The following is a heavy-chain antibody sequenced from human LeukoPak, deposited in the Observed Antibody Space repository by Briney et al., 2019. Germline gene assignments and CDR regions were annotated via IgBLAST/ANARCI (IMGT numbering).Heavy chain of an antibody. D-gene: IGHD3-9*01. CDR3: ANGGGSYDVLAGSLFDY. CDR1: GFTFSGKW. J-gene: IGHJ4*02. CDR2: IKPDGSTK. V-gene: IGHV3-7*03. Sequence: GGSLRLSCAASGFTFSGKWMTWVRQAPGKGPEWVANIKPDGSTKYYVDSVKGRFMISRDNGKNSLSLQMNSLRAEDTAVYYCANGGGSYDVLAGSLFDYWGQGTLVTVSS.